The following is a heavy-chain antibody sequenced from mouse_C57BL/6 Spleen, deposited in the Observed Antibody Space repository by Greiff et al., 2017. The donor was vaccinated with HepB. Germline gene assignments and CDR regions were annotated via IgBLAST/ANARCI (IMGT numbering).Heavy chain of an antibody. V-gene: IGHV1-82*01. J-gene: IGHJ4*01. Sequence: VQLQESGPELVKPGASVKISCKASGYAFSSSWMNWVKQRPGKGLEWIGRIYPGDGDTNYNGKFKGKATLNADKSSSTAYMQLSSLTSEDSAVYFCARGHYYGSSYGAMDYWGQGTSVTVSS. CDR2: IYPGDGDT. D-gene: IGHD1-1*01. CDR1: GYAFSSSW. CDR3: ARGHYYGSSYGAMDY.